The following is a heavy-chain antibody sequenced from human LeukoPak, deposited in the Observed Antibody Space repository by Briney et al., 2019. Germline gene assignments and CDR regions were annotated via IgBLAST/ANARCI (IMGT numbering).Heavy chain of an antibody. Sequence: GGSLRLSCAASGFTFSGSAMHWVRQASGKGLEWVGRIRSKANSCATAYAASVKGRFTISRDDSKNTAYLQMNSLKTEDTAVYYCTSSAAGQRGGYWGQGTLVTVSS. CDR2: IRSKANSCAT. V-gene: IGHV3-73*01. D-gene: IGHD6-13*01. CDR1: GFTFSGSA. CDR3: TSSAAGQRGGY. J-gene: IGHJ4*02.